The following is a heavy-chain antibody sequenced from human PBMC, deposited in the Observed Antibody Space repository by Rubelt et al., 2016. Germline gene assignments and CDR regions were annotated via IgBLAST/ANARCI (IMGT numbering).Heavy chain of an antibody. CDR2: IYYSGTT. Sequence: QVQLQESGPGLVKPSETLSLTCTVSGGSISSYYWSWIRQPPGKGLEWIGYIYYSGTTNYNPSLKSRVTISVDTSKNQFSLKLSSVTAADTALYYCARYANEDGDFRFDPWGQGTLVTVSS. V-gene: IGHV4-59*08. J-gene: IGHJ5*02. CDR3: ARYANEDGDFRFDP. D-gene: IGHD4-17*01. CDR1: GGSISSYY.